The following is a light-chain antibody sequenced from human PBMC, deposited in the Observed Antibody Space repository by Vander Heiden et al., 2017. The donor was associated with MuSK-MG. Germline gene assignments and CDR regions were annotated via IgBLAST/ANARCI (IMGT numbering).Light chain of an antibody. V-gene: IGLV2-23*02. CDR3: CSYAAGGKV. Sequence: QSALTQPAHVSGSPGQSITISCTGTSRDVGCDNLVSWYQQHTGKAPKLMRYGVSKRPSGVSSRFSPFQSAHPSSLPISGRQGEEEAVYSCCSYAAGGKVCGGGTNLTVL. CDR1: SRDVGCDNL. J-gene: IGLJ3*02. CDR2: GVS.